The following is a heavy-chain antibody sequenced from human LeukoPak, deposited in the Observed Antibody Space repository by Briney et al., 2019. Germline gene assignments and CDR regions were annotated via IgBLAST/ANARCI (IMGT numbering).Heavy chain of an antibody. D-gene: IGHD2-2*01. J-gene: IGHJ6*02. Sequence: GGSLRLSCAASGFTFSSYAMHWVRQAPGKGLEWVAVISYDGSNKYYADSVKGRFTISRDNSKNTLYLQMNSLRAEDTAVYYCARDHAPSIYYYYGMDVWGQGTTVTVSS. V-gene: IGHV3-30-3*01. CDR3: ARDHAPSIYYYYGMDV. CDR1: GFTFSSYA. CDR2: ISYDGSNK.